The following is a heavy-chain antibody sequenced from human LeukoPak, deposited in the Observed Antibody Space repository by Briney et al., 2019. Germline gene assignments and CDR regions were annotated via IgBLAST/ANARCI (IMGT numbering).Heavy chain of an antibody. V-gene: IGHV3-48*03. CDR1: GFTFSSYE. CDR3: AGKYDILTGYHEN. D-gene: IGHD3-9*01. Sequence: GGSLRLSCAASGFTFSSYEMNWVRQAPGKGLEWVSYISSSGSTIYYADSVKGRFTISRDNAKNSLYLQMNSLRAEDTAVYYCAGKYDILTGYHENWGQGTLVTVSS. J-gene: IGHJ4*02. CDR2: ISSSGSTI.